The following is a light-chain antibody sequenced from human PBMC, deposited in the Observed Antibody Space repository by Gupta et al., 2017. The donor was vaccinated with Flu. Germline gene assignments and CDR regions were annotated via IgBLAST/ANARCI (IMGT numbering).Light chain of an antibody. CDR1: QDISNN. J-gene: IGKJ4*01. Sequence: DIQMTQSPSSLSASVGDRVTVTCQASQDISNNLSWYQQKPGKAPKLLIYGTSNLEVGVPARFSGSRSGTEFSVTISSLQPEDFATYYCQHYDNLPFTFGGGTKVESK. CDR2: GTS. CDR3: QHYDNLPFT. V-gene: IGKV1-33*01.